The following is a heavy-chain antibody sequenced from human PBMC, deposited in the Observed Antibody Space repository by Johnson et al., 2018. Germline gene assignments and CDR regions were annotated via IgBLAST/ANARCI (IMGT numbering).Heavy chain of an antibody. Sequence: VQLVESGGGLVQPGGSLRLSCAASGLTFSNYVMSWVRQVPGKWLEWVSGTSGTGGSRYYADFVRGRFSISRDNSKNTLYLQMDSLRAEDTAVYFCAKGGYNDHYPFSYYGMDVWGQGTTVTVSS. CDR3: AKGGYNDHYPFSYYGMDV. V-gene: IGHV3-23*04. CDR1: GLTFSNYV. J-gene: IGHJ6*02. CDR2: TSGTGGSR. D-gene: IGHD5-18*01.